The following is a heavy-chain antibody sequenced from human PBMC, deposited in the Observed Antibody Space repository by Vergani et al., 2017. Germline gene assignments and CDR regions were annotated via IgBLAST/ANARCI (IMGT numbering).Heavy chain of an antibody. CDR3: ARGDIVVVPAADYYYYGMDV. CDR1: GGSISSGDYY. CDR2: IYYSEST. D-gene: IGHD2-2*01. Sequence: QVQLQESGPGLVKPSQTLSLTCTVSGGSISSGDYYWSWIRQPPGKGLEWIGYIYYSESTYYNPSLKSRVTISVDTSKNQFSLKLSAVTAADTAVYYCARGDIVVVPAADYYYYGMDVWGQGTTVTVSS. V-gene: IGHV4-30-4*01. J-gene: IGHJ6*02.